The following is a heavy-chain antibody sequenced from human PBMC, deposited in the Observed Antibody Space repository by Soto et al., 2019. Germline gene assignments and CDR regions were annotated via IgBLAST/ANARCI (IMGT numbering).Heavy chain of an antibody. CDR1: GGTFSSYT. J-gene: IGHJ4*02. CDR3: ATHPVIVVAPAAPAPLDY. Sequence: QVQLVQSGAEVKKPGSSVKVSCKASGGTFSSYTISWVRQAPGQGLEWMGRIIPILGIANYAQKFQGRVTITADKSTSTANMELSSLRSEDTAVYYCATHPVIVVAPAAPAPLDYWGQGTLVTVSS. V-gene: IGHV1-69*02. CDR2: IIPILGIA. D-gene: IGHD2-2*01.